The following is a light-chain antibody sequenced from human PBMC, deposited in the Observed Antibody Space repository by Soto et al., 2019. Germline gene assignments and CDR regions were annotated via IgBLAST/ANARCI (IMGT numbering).Light chain of an antibody. CDR1: QSISSY. CDR3: QQTYSTPWT. Sequence: DIQMTQSPSSLSASVGDRVTITCRASQSISSYLSWYQQKPGKAPKLLIHDASSLQSGVPSRFSGSGSGTDFALTISSLQPEDFATIYCQQTYSTPWTFGQGTKVDIK. CDR2: DAS. J-gene: IGKJ1*01. V-gene: IGKV1-39*01.